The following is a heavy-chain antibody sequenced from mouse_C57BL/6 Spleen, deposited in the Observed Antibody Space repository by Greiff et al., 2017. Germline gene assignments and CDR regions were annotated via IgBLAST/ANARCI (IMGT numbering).Heavy chain of an antibody. Sequence: QVQLQQPGAELVMPGASVKLSCKASGYTFTSYWMHWVKQRPGQGLEWIGEIDPSDSYTNYNQKFKGKSTLTVDKSSSTAYMQRSSLTAEDSAVYYCARSHYGKAMDYWGQGTSVTVSS. CDR3: ARSHYGKAMDY. J-gene: IGHJ4*01. CDR1: GYTFTSYW. D-gene: IGHD1-1*02. V-gene: IGHV1-69*01. CDR2: IDPSDSYT.